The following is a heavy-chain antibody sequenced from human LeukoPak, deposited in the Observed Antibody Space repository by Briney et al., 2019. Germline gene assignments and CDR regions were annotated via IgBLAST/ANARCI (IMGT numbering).Heavy chain of an antibody. J-gene: IGHJ4*02. Sequence: PGGSLRLSCAVSGFTFSRYGMHWVRQAPGKGLEWVGVILNDGSSKYYADSVKGRFTISRDNSKNTLYLQMNSLRAEDTAVYYCARESDFWSGYHFDYWGQGTLVTVSS. CDR1: GFTFSRYG. CDR2: ILNDGSSK. CDR3: ARESDFWSGYHFDY. V-gene: IGHV3-33*05. D-gene: IGHD3-3*01.